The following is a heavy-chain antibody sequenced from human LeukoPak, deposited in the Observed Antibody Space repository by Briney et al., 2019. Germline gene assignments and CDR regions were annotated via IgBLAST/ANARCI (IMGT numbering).Heavy chain of an antibody. CDR3: ARAWSPILGGPYYGMDV. CDR2: IIPIFGTA. Sequence: ASVKVSCKASGGTFSSYAISWVRQAPGQGLEWMGGIIPIFGTANYAQKFQGRVTITADESTSTAYMELSSLRSEDTAVYYCARAWSPILGGPYYGMDVWGQGTTVTVSS. D-gene: IGHD2-21*01. J-gene: IGHJ6*02. CDR1: GGTFSSYA. V-gene: IGHV1-69*13.